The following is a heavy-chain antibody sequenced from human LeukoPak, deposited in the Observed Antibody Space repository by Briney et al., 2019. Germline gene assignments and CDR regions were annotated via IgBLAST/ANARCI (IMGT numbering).Heavy chain of an antibody. CDR2: IYTSGST. V-gene: IGHV4-4*07. CDR3: ARGPLTGPTYYYYYYGMDV. J-gene: IGHJ6*02. D-gene: IGHD1-14*01. CDR1: GGSFSSYY. Sequence: SETLSLTCTVSGGSFSSYYWSWIRQPAGKGLEWIGRIYTSGSTNYNPSLKSRVTISVDTSKNQFSLKLSSVTAADMAVYYCARGPLTGPTYYYYYYGMDVWGQGTTFTVSS.